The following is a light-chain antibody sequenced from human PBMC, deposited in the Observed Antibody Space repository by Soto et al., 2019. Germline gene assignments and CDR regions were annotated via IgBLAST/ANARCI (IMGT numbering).Light chain of an antibody. Sequence: DIQMTQSPSSLSASVGDRVTITCRASQSIGRFLNWHQQKPGKAPNVLINVASTLRSGVPSRFSGSGSGTDFNLTINSLQPEDCAVYYCQQYYNWPRTFGQGTRLEIQ. CDR1: QSIGRF. V-gene: IGKV1-39*01. J-gene: IGKJ5*01. CDR3: QQYYNWPRT. CDR2: VAS.